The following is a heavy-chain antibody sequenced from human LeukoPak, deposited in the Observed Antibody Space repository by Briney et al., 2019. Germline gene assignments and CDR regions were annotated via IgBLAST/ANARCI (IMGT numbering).Heavy chain of an antibody. D-gene: IGHD1-26*01. CDR1: GFTVSSTY. V-gene: IGHV3-53*01. J-gene: IGHJ4*02. CDR2: IYSDDTT. CDR3: ARLGNLDY. Sequence: GGSLRLSCAAAGFTVSSTYMSWVRQAPGKGLEWVSVIYSDDTTFHSDSVQGRFTVSRDNSKNTLYLQMNSLRAEDTAVYYCARLGNLDYWGQGTLVTVSS.